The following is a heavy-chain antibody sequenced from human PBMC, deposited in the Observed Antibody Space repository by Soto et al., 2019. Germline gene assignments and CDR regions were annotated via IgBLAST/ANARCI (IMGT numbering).Heavy chain of an antibody. V-gene: IGHV1-69*01. CDR2: IIPIFGTA. D-gene: IGHD3-16*01. CDR3: ARVWGNYFPPYDYYGMDV. J-gene: IGHJ6*02. CDR1: GGTFSSYA. Sequence: QVQLVQSGAEVKKPGSSVKVSCKASGGTFSSYAISWVRQAPGQGLEWMGGIIPIFGTANYAQKFQGRVTITADESTSTSYMELSSLRSEDTAVYYCARVWGNYFPPYDYYGMDVWGQGTMVTVSS.